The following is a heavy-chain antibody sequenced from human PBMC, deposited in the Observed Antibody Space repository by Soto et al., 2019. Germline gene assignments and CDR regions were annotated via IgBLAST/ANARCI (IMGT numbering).Heavy chain of an antibody. CDR2: INHSGST. J-gene: IGHJ3*02. V-gene: IGHV4-34*01. Sequence: SETLSLTCAVYGGSFSGYYWSWIRQPPGKGLEWIGEINHSGSTNYNPSLKSRVTISVDTSKNQFSLKLSSVTAADTAVYYCARGFMWQWLVLHQAFDIWGQGTMVTVSS. CDR1: GGSFSGYY. CDR3: ARGFMWQWLVLHQAFDI. D-gene: IGHD6-19*01.